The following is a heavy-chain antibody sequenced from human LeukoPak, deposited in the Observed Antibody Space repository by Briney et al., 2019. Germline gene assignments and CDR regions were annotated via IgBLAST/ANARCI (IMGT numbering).Heavy chain of an antibody. Sequence: GASVKVSCKVSRYTLTELSMHWVRQAPGKGLEWMGGFDPEDGETIYAQKFQGRVTMTEDTSTDTAYMELSSLRSEDTAVYYCATGLTYYYGSGSCDWGQGTLVTVSS. J-gene: IGHJ4*02. CDR3: ATGLTYYYGSGSCD. D-gene: IGHD3-10*01. CDR2: FDPEDGET. V-gene: IGHV1-24*01. CDR1: RYTLTELS.